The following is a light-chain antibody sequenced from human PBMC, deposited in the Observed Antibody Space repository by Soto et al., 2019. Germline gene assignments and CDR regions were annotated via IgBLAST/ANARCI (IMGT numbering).Light chain of an antibody. J-gene: IGKJ1*01. CDR3: HQYHTYST. Sequence: DIQMTQSPSTLSASVGERVTITCRASQSVSNWLAWYQQKPGKAPKLLIYDVSSLESGVPSRFSGGGSGTEFTLTISSLQPDDFATYYCHQYHTYSTFGQGTKVDIK. CDR2: DVS. CDR1: QSVSNW. V-gene: IGKV1-5*01.